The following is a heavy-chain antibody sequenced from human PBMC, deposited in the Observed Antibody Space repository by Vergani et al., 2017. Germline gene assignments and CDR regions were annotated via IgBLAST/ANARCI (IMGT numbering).Heavy chain of an antibody. Sequence: EMQLVESGGGLVQPGGSLRLSCAASGFTFSDHYMDWVRQAPGKGLEWVGRTRNKANSYTTEYAASVKGRFIVSRDASESSLYLQMNSLQTEDTAVYYCARNRGRGGSYSVSWFDPWGQGTQVTVAS. CDR3: ARNRGRGGSYSVSWFDP. J-gene: IGHJ5*02. D-gene: IGHD3-10*01. CDR1: GFTFSDHY. CDR2: TRNKANSYTT. V-gene: IGHV3-72*01.